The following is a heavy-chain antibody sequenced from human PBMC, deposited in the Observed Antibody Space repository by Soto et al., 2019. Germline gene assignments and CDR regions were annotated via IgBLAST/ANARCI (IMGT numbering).Heavy chain of an antibody. V-gene: IGHV4-30-4*01. CDR1: GGSISSGDYY. D-gene: IGHD2-15*01. CDR3: AREDCSGGSCYLGY. J-gene: IGHJ4*02. Sequence: PSETLSLTYTVSGGSISSGDYYWSWIRQPPGKGLEWIGYIYYSGSTYYNPSLKSRVTISVDTSKNQFSLKLSSVTAADTAVYYCAREDCSGGSCYLGYWGQGTLVTVSS. CDR2: IYYSGST.